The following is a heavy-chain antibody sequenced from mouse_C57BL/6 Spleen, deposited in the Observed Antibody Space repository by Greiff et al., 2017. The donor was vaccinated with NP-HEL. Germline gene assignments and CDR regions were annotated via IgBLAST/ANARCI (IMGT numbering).Heavy chain of an antibody. J-gene: IGHJ2*01. CDR1: GYTFTNYW. CDR2: IYPGGGYT. V-gene: IGHV1-63*01. CDR3: ARRYGSGYFDY. D-gene: IGHD1-1*01. Sequence: QVQLQQSGAELVRPGTSVKMSCKASGYTFTNYWIGWAKQRPGHGLEWIGDIYPGGGYTNYNEKFKGKATLAADKSSSTACMQFSSLTSEDSAIYYCARRYGSGYFDYWGQGTTLTVSS.